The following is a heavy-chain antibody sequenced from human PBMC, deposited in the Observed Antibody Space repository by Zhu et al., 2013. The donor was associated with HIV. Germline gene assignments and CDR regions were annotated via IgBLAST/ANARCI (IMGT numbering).Heavy chain of an antibody. D-gene: IGHD6-6*01. Sequence: VQLVQSGAEVKKPGASVKVSCKASGYTFTGYYMHWVRQAPGQGLEWMGWINPNSGGTNYAQKFQGRVTMTRDTSISTAYMELSRLRSDDTAVYYCASHRHSSSHYYYYGMDVWGQGTTVTVSS. CDR2: INPNSGGT. CDR3: ASHRHSSSHYYYYGMDV. V-gene: IGHV1-2*02. CDR1: GYTFTGYY. J-gene: IGHJ6*02.